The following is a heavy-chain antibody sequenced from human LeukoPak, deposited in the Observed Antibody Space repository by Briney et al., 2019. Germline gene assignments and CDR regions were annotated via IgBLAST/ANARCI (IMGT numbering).Heavy chain of an antibody. D-gene: IGHD4-17*01. J-gene: IGHJ4*02. Sequence: GASVKVSCKASGYTFTGYYMHWVRQAPGQGLEWMGWISAYNGNTNYAQKLQGRVTMTTDTSTSTAYMELRSLRSDDTAVYYCARRTTVTTGVSIIDYWGQGTLVTVSS. V-gene: IGHV1-18*04. CDR2: ISAYNGNT. CDR1: GYTFTGYY. CDR3: ARRTTVTTGVSIIDY.